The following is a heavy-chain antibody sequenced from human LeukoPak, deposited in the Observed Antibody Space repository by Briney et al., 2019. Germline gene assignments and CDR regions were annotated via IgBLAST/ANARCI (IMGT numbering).Heavy chain of an antibody. CDR1: GGSISSSSYH. D-gene: IGHD2-21*01. Sequence: PSETLSLTCTVSGGSISSSSYHCGWIRQPPGKGLEWIGSIYYSGSTYYNPSLKSRVTISVDTSKNQFSLKLSSVTAADTAVYYCARHVGPYFAASFDPWGQGTLVTVSS. CDR2: IYYSGST. CDR3: ARHVGPYFAASFDP. V-gene: IGHV4-39*01. J-gene: IGHJ5*02.